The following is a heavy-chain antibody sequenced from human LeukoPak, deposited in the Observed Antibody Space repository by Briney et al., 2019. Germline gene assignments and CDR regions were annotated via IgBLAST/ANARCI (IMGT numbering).Heavy chain of an antibody. CDR3: ARDLTPHYYDSSGYYSDY. Sequence: ASVKVSCKASGYTFTSYYMHWVRQAPGQGLEWIVIINPSGGSTSYAQKFQGRVTMTRDTSTRTVYMELSSLRSEDTAVYYCARDLTPHYYDSSGYYSDYWGQGTLVTVSS. CDR2: INPSGGST. V-gene: IGHV1-46*01. CDR1: GYTFTSYY. D-gene: IGHD3-22*01. J-gene: IGHJ4*02.